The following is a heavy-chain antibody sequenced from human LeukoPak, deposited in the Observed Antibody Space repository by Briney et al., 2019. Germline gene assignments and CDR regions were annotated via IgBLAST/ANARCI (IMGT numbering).Heavy chain of an antibody. CDR2: INPNSGGT. CDR1: GYTFTGYY. Sequence: ASVKVSCKASGYTFTGYYVHWVRQAPGQGLEWMGWINPNSGGTNYAQKFQGRVTMTRDTSISTAYMELRSLRSDDTAVYYCARDLVAAAGKYRWFDPWGQGTLVTVSS. CDR3: ARDLVAAAGKYRWFDP. D-gene: IGHD6-13*01. V-gene: IGHV1-2*02. J-gene: IGHJ5*02.